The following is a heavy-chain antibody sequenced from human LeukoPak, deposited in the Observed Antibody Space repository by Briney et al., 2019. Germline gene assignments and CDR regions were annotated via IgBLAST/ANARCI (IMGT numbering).Heavy chain of an antibody. CDR3: AREAPHLLGFGY. J-gene: IGHJ4*02. Sequence: GASVKVSCKASGYTFTSYGISWVRQAPGQGLEWMGRIIPILGIANYAQKFQGRVTITADKSTSTAYMELSSLRSEDTAVYYCAREAPHLLGFGYWGQGTLVTVSS. CDR2: IIPILGIA. CDR1: GYTFTSYG. D-gene: IGHD1-26*01. V-gene: IGHV1-69*04.